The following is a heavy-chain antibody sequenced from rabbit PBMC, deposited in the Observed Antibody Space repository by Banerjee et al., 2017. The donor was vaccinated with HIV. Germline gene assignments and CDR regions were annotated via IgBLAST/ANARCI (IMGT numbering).Heavy chain of an antibody. CDR2: ISSGGST. J-gene: IGHJ4*01. Sequence: QEQLEESGGGLVQPGGSLKLSCKASGFDLSSYEVSWVRQAPGKGLEWIAYISSGGSTWYASWVNDRFTISRENTQNTVSLKMTSLTAADTATYFCARGYASSSGYYGGNLWGPGTLVTVS. CDR3: ARGYASSSGYYGGNL. D-gene: IGHD1-1*01. CDR1: GFDLSSYE. V-gene: IGHV1S47*01.